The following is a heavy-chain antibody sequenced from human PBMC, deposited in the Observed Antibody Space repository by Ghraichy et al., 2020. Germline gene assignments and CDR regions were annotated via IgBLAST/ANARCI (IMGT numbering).Heavy chain of an antibody. Sequence: GGSLRLSCAGSGFTFSSYNLNWVRQSPGKGLEWVSYITSSSRSIFYADSVKGRFTISRDNAQNSLYLQMNSLRDEDTAVYYCARASTVVRFYYYDGMDVWGQGTTVTVSS. V-gene: IGHV3-48*02. D-gene: IGHD4-23*01. J-gene: IGHJ6*02. CDR1: GFTFSSYN. CDR3: ARASTVVRFYYYDGMDV. CDR2: ITSSSRSI.